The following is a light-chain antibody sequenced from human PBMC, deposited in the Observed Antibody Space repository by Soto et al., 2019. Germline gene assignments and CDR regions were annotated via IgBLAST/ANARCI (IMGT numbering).Light chain of an antibody. CDR2: DAS. J-gene: IGKJ4*01. CDR3: QQYDNLPALT. V-gene: IGKV1-33*01. Sequence: DIQMPQSPSSLSASVGDRVTITCQASQDISNYLNWYQQKPGKAPKLLIYDASNLETGVPSRFSGSGSGPDFTFTISSLQPEDIATYYCQQYDNLPALTFGGGTKVEIK. CDR1: QDISNY.